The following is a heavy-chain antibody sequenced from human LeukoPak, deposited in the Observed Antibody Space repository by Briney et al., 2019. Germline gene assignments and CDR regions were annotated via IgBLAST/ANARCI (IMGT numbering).Heavy chain of an antibody. CDR1: GGSISTYY. Sequence: FETLTLTCTVSGGSISTYYWSWIRQPPGKGLEWIGYIYYSGSTNYNPSLKSRVTISLDTSKNQFSLRLSSVTAADTAVYYCARSYDSRGYYYYGMDVWGQGTT. CDR3: ARSYDSRGYYYYGMDV. V-gene: IGHV4-59*01. CDR2: IYYSGST. D-gene: IGHD3-22*01. J-gene: IGHJ6*02.